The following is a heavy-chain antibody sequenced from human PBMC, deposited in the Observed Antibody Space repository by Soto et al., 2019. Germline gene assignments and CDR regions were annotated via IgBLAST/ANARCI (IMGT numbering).Heavy chain of an antibody. Sequence: DSVKLACKAAGYSFSVYAIHWGRQATGQRLEWMGWINAGNGNTKYSQKLQGRVTISRDTSASTAYMELSSLRSEDTAVYYCAREWVRILRGGYDFSVTLGFLFWGQGTLVLVSS. V-gene: IGHV1-3*01. CDR3: AREWVRILRGGYDFSVTLGFLF. D-gene: IGHD5-12*01. J-gene: IGHJ4*02. CDR2: INAGNGNT. CDR1: GYSFSVYA.